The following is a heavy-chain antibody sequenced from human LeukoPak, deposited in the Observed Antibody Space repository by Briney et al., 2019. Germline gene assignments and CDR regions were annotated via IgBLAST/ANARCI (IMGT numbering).Heavy chain of an antibody. J-gene: IGHJ6*03. Sequence: SETLSLTCTVSGGSISSYYWSWIRQPAGKGLEWIGRIYTSGSTNYNPSLKSRVTMSVDPSKNQFSLKLSSVTAATTAVYHCARFGWAARTYFYSHMDVWGKGTTVTVSS. CDR2: IYTSGST. D-gene: IGHD6-6*01. CDR1: GGSISSYY. V-gene: IGHV4-4*07. CDR3: ARFGWAARTYFYSHMDV.